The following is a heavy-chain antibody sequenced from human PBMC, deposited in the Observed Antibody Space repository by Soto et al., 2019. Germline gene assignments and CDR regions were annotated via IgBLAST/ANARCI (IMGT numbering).Heavy chain of an antibody. V-gene: IGHV4-61*01. Sequence: PSETLSLTCTVSGGSVSSGSYYWSWIRQPPGKGLEWIGYIYYSGSTNYNPSLKSRVTISVDTSKNQFSLKLSSVTAADTAVYYCARDLVGYCSGGSCYYDDAFDIWGQGTMVT. J-gene: IGHJ3*02. D-gene: IGHD2-15*01. CDR2: IYYSGST. CDR3: ARDLVGYCSGGSCYYDDAFDI. CDR1: GGSVSSGSYY.